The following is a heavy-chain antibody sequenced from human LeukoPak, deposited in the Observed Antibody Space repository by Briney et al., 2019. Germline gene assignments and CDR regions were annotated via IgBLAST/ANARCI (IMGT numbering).Heavy chain of an antibody. CDR2: ISPYNGNT. J-gene: IGHJ4*02. V-gene: IGHV1-18*01. Sequence: GASVKVSCKASGYTFTNYGLNWVRQAPGQGLEWMGWISPYNGNTNYAQKYQDRVAMTLDTSTNTAYMELRSLRSDDTAVYYCARGGASGPDYWGQGTLVTVSS. CDR1: GYTFTNYG. D-gene: IGHD1-26*01. CDR3: ARGGASGPDY.